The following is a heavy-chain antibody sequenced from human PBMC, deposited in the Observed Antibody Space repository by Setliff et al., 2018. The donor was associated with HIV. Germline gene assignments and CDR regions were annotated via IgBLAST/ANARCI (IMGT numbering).Heavy chain of an antibody. J-gene: IGHJ2*01. CDR1: GFTVSSNS. D-gene: IGHD2-15*01. Sequence: PGGSLRLSCAASGFTVSSNSMSWVRQAPGKGLEWVSVIYSVGITYYTDSVKGRFTISRDNSKNTLYLQMGSLRAEDMAVYYCASNFRSGYWYFDLWGRGTLVTVSS. CDR2: IYSVGIT. V-gene: IGHV3-53*05. CDR3: ASNFRSGYWYFDL.